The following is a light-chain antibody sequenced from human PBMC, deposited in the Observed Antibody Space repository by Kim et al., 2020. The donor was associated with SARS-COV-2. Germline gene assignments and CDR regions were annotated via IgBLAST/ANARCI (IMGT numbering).Light chain of an antibody. CDR3: SSYTTSSYLI. CDR1: NSDVGAYDY. V-gene: IGLV2-14*03. J-gene: IGLJ2*01. CDR2: AVS. Sequence: QSALTQPASVSGSPGQSITISCTATNSDVGAYDYVSWYQHHPGKAPKLIIFAVSQRPSGVSDRFSGSKSGITASLTISGLQAEDEADYFCSSYTTSSYLIFGGGTKSPS.